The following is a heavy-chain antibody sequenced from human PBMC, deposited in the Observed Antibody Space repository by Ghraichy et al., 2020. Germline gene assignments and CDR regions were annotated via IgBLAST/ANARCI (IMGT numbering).Heavy chain of an antibody. J-gene: IGHJ6*02. CDR1: GDSVPSHF. Sequence: SETLSLTCTVSGDSVPSHFWSWIRQPPGEGLEWIGFIYHTGSRKYNPSLKGRVTLSVDTSKNQFSLKLRSVTAADTAVYYCARDMRLGDNDYYNGMDVWGQGTTVTVS. CDR3: ARDMRLGDNDYYNGMDV. D-gene: IGHD3-16*01. V-gene: IGHV4-59*02. CDR2: IYHTGSR.